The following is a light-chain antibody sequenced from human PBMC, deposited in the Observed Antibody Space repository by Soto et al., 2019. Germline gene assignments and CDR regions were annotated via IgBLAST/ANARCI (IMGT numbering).Light chain of an antibody. V-gene: IGLV1-40*01. Sequence: QSVLTQPPSVSGAPGQRVTISCTGSSSNIGAGYDVHWYQHLPGTAPKLLIYGNSNRPSGVPDRFSGSKSGTSASLAITGLQTEDEADYYCQSYDTSLSGGVFGIGTKLTVL. CDR2: GNS. J-gene: IGLJ1*01. CDR3: QSYDTSLSGGV. CDR1: SSNIGAGYD.